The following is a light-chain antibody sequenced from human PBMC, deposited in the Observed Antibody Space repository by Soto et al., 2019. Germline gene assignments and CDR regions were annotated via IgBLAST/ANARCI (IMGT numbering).Light chain of an antibody. CDR3: CSYAGTYALPYV. V-gene: IGLV2-11*01. CDR1: ISDVGAYNY. J-gene: IGLJ1*01. CDR2: DVN. Sequence: QSALTQPRSVSGSPGQSVTISCTGTISDVGAYNYVSWYQQHPGKAPKLVIFDVNKRPSGVPDRFSGSKSDNTASLTISGLQAEDEADYYCCSYAGTYALPYVFGTGTKLTVL.